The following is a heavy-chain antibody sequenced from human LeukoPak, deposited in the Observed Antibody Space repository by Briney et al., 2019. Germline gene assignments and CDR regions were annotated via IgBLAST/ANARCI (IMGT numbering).Heavy chain of an antibody. V-gene: IGHV3-23*01. J-gene: IGHJ4*02. D-gene: IGHD2-2*01. CDR1: GFTFSSYA. CDR3: AKSKTPYCSSTNCLMFDY. CDR2: ISGSGGGST. Sequence: GGSLRLSCAASGFTFSSYAMSWVRQAPGKGLEWVSGISGSGGGSTYDADSVKGRFTISRDNSKNTLYLQMNSLRAEDTAVYYCAKSKTPYCSSTNCLMFDYWGQGAPVTVSS.